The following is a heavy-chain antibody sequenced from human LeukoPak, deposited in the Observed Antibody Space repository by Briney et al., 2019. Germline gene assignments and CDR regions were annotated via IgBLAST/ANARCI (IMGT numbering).Heavy chain of an antibody. Sequence: TSETLSLTCAVYGGSFSGYYWSWIRQPPGKGLEWIGEINHSGSTNYNPSLKSRVTISVDTSKNQFSLKLSSVTAADTAVYYCATNSKRSIAARYDYWGQGTLVTVSS. CDR3: ATNSKRSIAARYDY. V-gene: IGHV4-34*01. D-gene: IGHD6-6*01. CDR1: GGSFSGYY. CDR2: INHSGST. J-gene: IGHJ4*02.